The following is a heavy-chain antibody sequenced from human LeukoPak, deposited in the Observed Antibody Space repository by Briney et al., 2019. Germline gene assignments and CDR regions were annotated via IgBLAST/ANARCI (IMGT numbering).Heavy chain of an antibody. V-gene: IGHV4-31*03. J-gene: IGHJ4*02. Sequence: KPSETLSLTCTVSGGSISSGVYYWSWIRQHLGKGLEWIGYIYNSGITYYNPSLKSRVIISVDTSDHQFSLKLSSVTAADTAVYYCARTRSDYDYSFDYWGQGTLVTVSS. CDR3: ARTRSDYDYSFDY. D-gene: IGHD5-12*01. CDR1: GGSISSGVYY. CDR2: IYNSGIT.